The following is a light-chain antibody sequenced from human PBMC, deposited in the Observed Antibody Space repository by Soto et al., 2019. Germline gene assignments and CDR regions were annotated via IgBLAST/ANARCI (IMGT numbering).Light chain of an antibody. CDR2: KAS. CDR1: QTISSW. V-gene: IGKV1-5*03. J-gene: IGKJ5*01. Sequence: DIQMTQSPSTLSGSVGDRVTITCRASQTISSWLAWYQQKPGKAPKLLIYKASTLKSGVPSRFSGSGSGTEFTLTISRLEPEDFAVYYCQQQGRSWITFGQGTRLE. CDR3: QQQGRSWIT.